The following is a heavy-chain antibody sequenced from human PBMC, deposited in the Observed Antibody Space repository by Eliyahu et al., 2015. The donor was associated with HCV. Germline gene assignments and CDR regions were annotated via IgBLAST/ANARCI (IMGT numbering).Heavy chain of an antibody. CDR1: GFTFXSXX. Sequence: EVQLVESGGGLVQPGGSLRLXCAASGFTFXSXXXNWVRQAPGKGLEWXSYISSSSSTIYYADSVKGRFTXSRDNAKNSLYLQMNSLRAEDTAVYYCARDKEKDIVVVPAIYYYGMDVWGQGTTVTVSS. J-gene: IGHJ6*02. CDR3: ARDKEKDIVVVPAIYYYGMDV. V-gene: IGHV3-48*01. D-gene: IGHD2-2*01. CDR2: ISSSSSTI.